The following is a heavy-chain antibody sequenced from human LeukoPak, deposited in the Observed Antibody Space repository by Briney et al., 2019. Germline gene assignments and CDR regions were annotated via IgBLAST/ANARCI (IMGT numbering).Heavy chain of an antibody. Sequence: SETLSLTCTVSGGSISSCYWTWIRQPPGKGLEWIGYISYSGTTKYNPSLAGRVTISVDTSKNQFSLKLSSVTAADTAVYYCARQEGIIGTTDWFDPWGQGILVTVSS. CDR2: ISYSGTT. J-gene: IGHJ5*02. V-gene: IGHV4-59*08. CDR1: GGSISSCY. D-gene: IGHD1-7*01. CDR3: ARQEGIIGTTDWFDP.